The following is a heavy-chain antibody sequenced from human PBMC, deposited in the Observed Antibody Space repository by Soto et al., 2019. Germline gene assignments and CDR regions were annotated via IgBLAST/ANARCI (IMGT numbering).Heavy chain of an antibody. CDR3: ARRYYDFWSGYYKGWFDP. J-gene: IGHJ5*02. D-gene: IGHD3-3*01. Sequence: QVQLQQWGAGLLKPSETLSLTCAVYGGSFSGYYWSWIRQPPGKGLEWIGEINHSGSTNYNPSLKSRVTISVDTSKNQFSLKLSSVTAADTAVYYCARRYYDFWSGYYKGWFDPWGREPWSPSPQ. CDR2: INHSGST. CDR1: GGSFSGYY. V-gene: IGHV4-34*01.